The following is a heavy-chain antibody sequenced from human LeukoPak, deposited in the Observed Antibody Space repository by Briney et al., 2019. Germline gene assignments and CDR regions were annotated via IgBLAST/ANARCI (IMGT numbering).Heavy chain of an antibody. CDR1: GGTFSSYA. CDR2: IITIIGAA. V-gene: IGHV1-69*13. D-gene: IGHD2-2*01. J-gene: IGHJ6*02. CDR3: ARAPRYCSSTSCYAPPGVDYYYYGMDV. Sequence: SVKVSCKASGGTFSSYAISWVRQAPGQGLEWTGGIITIIGAANYAQKFQGRVTITADESTSTAYMELSSLRSEDTAVYYCARAPRYCSSTSCYAPPGVDYYYYGMDVWGQGTTVTVSS.